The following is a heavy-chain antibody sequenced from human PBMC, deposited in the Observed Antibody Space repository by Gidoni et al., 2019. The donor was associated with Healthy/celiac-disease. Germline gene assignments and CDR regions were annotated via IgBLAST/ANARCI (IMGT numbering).Heavy chain of an antibody. J-gene: IGHJ5*02. V-gene: IGHV4-59*01. CDR2: IYYSGST. CDR1: GGSISSYY. D-gene: IGHD3-10*01. Sequence: QVQLQESGPGLVKPSETLSPTCTSSGGSISSYYWSWIRQPPGKGLEWIGYIYYSGSTNYNPSLKSRVTISVDTSKNQFSLKLSSVTAADTAVYYCARDPQSGWFDPWGQGTLVTVSS. CDR3: ARDPQSGWFDP.